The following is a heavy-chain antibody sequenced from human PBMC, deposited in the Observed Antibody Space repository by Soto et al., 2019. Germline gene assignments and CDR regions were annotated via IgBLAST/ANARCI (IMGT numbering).Heavy chain of an antibody. CDR2: ISGSGGGT. D-gene: IGHD3-10*01. Sequence: EVQLLESGGGLVQPGGSLRLSCAASGFTFSNYAMSWVRQAPGKRLEWVSAISGSGGGTSYADSGKGRFTISRDNSKNTLHPALNARRAVDTAVHYAATRGGITMVREVMGACWYFDYWGHGTLVTV. V-gene: IGHV3-23*01. CDR1: GFTFSNYA. CDR3: ATRGGITMVREVMGACWYFDY. J-gene: IGHJ4*01.